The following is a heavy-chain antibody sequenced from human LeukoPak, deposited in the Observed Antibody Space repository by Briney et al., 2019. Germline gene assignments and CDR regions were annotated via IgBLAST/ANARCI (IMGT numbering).Heavy chain of an antibody. J-gene: IGHJ6*03. CDR3: ARVMEWLAVGGWPYYYMDV. CDR1: GFTFSSYS. CDR2: ISSSSSHI. V-gene: IGHV3-21*01. Sequence: GGSLRLSCAASGFTFSSYSMNWVRQAPGKGLEWVSSISSSSSHIYYADSVKGRFTISRDNAKNSLYLQMNSLRAEDTAVYYCARVMEWLAVGGWPYYYMDVWGKGTTVTVSS. D-gene: IGHD3-3*01.